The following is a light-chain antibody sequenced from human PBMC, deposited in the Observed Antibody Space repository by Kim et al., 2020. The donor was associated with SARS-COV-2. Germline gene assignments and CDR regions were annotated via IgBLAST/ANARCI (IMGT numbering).Light chain of an antibody. J-gene: IGLJ2*01. CDR3: NSRDTTHFVI. Sequence: SSELTQDPAVSVALGQTVRITCQGDSLRKYYATWYQQKPGQAPVLLISGKNSRPSGIPDRFSGSSSGNTASLTIAGAQAEYEADYYCNSRDTTHFVIFGGGTQLTVL. CDR1: SLRKYY. V-gene: IGLV3-19*01. CDR2: GKN.